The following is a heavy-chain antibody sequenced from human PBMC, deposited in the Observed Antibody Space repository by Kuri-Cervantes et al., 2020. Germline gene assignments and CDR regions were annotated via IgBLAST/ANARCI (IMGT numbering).Heavy chain of an antibody. CDR2: IDWDDDK. J-gene: IGHJ4*01. D-gene: IGHD1-1*01. CDR3: ARMHNWAVDY. Sequence: SGPTLVKPTQTLTLTCTFSGFSLSTTGMRVSWIRQPPGKALEWLARIDWDDDKFYSTSLKTRLTISKDTSKNQVVLTMTNMDPVDTATYYCARMHNWAVDYWGQGTLVTVSS. V-gene: IGHV2-70D*14. CDR1: GFSLSTTGMR.